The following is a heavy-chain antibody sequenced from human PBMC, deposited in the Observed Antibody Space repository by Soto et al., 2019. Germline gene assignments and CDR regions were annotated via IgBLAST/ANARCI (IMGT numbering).Heavy chain of an antibody. D-gene: IGHD6-13*01. CDR3: AKDGVTFGIAPKNWFDP. CDR1: GFTFSSYG. CDR2: ISYDGSNK. Sequence: QVQLVESGGGVVQPGRSLRLSCAASGFTFSSYGMHWVREAPGKGLEWVAVISYDGSNKYYADSVKGRFTISRDNSKNTLYLQMNSLRAEDTAVYYCAKDGVTFGIAPKNWFDPWGQGTLVTVSS. J-gene: IGHJ5*02. V-gene: IGHV3-30*18.